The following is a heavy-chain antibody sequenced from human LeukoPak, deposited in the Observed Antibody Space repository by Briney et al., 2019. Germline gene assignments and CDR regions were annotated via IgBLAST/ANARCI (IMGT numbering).Heavy chain of an antibody. D-gene: IGHD1-26*01. CDR3: ARGRYSGSYSWFDP. CDR2: ISAYNGNT. CDR1: GYTFTGYY. J-gene: IGHJ5*02. Sequence: GASVKVSCKASGYTFTGYYMHWVRQAPGQGLEWMGWISAYNGNTNYAQKLQGRVTMTTDTSTSTAYMELRSLRSDDTAVYYCARGRYSGSYSWFDPWGQGTLVTVSS. V-gene: IGHV1-18*04.